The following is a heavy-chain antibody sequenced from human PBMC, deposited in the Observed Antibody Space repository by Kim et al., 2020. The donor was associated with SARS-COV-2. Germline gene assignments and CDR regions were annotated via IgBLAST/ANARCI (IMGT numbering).Heavy chain of an antibody. V-gene: IGHV3-23*01. CDR1: GFTFSSYA. J-gene: IGHJ4*02. CDR3: AKHLATPPPYYFDY. D-gene: IGHD3-3*02. Sequence: GGSLRLSCAASGFTFSSYAMSWVRQAPGEGLEWVSGISGSGDTTYYADSVKGRFTISRDNSKNTLFLQMNSLSAEDTAVYYCAKHLATPPPYYFDYWGQGTLVTVSS. CDR2: ISGSGDTT.